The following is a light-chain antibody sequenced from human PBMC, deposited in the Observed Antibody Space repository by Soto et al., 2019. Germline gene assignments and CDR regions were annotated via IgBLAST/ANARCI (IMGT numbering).Light chain of an antibody. CDR2: DAS. V-gene: IGKV1-5*01. J-gene: IGKJ4*01. CDR1: QSISSW. Sequence: DIQMTQSPSTRSASVGDRFTITCRASQSISSWLAWYQQKPGKAPKLLIYDASSLESGVPSRFSGSGSGTEFTLTISSLQPDDFATYYCQQYNHYSGLTFGGGTKVDIK. CDR3: QQYNHYSGLT.